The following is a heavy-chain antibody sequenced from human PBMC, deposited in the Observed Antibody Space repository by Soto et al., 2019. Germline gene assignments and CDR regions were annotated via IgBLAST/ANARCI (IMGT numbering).Heavy chain of an antibody. Sequence: QVQLVQSAAEVKKPGASVKVSCKASGYTLTNYAISWVRQAPGQGPEWMGWINTYNGNSNYAQKFQGRVTMTTDTSTNKGYMEVRSLTSDDTAGYYWARGCTGGSCFCIYWGQGTLVTVSS. CDR3: ARGCTGGSCFCIY. V-gene: IGHV1-18*01. D-gene: IGHD2-15*01. CDR2: INTYNGNS. CDR1: GYTLTNYA. J-gene: IGHJ4*02.